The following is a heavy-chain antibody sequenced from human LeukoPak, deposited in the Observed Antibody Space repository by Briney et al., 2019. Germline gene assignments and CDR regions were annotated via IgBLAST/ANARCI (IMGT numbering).Heavy chain of an antibody. V-gene: IGHV1-18*04. CDR1: GYTFTGYG. CDR2: ISAYNGNT. Sequence: GASVKVSCKASGYTFTGYGISWVRQAPGQGLEWMGWISAYNGNTNYAQKLQGRVTMTTDTSTSTAYMELRSLRSDDTAVYYCASCSTSCYDAFDIWGQGTMVTVSS. J-gene: IGHJ3*02. CDR3: ASCSTSCYDAFDI. D-gene: IGHD2-2*01.